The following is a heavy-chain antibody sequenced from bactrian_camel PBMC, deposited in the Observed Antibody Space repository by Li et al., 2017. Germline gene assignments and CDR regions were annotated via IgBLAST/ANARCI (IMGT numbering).Heavy chain of an antibody. Sequence: QLVESGGGLVQPGGSLRLSCAASGFAVSTTVMAWVRQAPGKGLEWVSSIQAGGARSYYADSVKDRFTISRDNAKNTLYLQLNSLKTGDTAMYYCAKHGQYGGGRYYDYWGQGTQVTVS. CDR3: AKHGQYGGGRYYDY. D-gene: IGHD6*01. CDR2: IQAGGARS. V-gene: IGHV3S1*01. J-gene: IGHJ4*01. CDR1: GFAVSTTV.